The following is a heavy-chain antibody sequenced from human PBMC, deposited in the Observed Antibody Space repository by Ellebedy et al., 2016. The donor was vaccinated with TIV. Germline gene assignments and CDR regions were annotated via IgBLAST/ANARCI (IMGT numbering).Heavy chain of an antibody. D-gene: IGHD3-22*01. CDR1: GYTFTSYF. CDR2: INPSGGDT. V-gene: IGHV1-46*01. Sequence: ASVKVSCKASGYTFTSYFMYWVRQAPGQGLEWMGIINPSGGDTNYAQRFQGRVTMTRDTSTSTVYMELSSLRSGDTAVYYCARGDKYYYESSGYYYTYWGQGTLVAVSS. CDR3: ARGDKYYYESSGYYYTY. J-gene: IGHJ4*02.